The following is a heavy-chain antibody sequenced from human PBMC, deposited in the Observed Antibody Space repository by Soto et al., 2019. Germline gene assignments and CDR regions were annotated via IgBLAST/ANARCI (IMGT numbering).Heavy chain of an antibody. J-gene: IGHJ4*02. CDR2: ISGTGGNT. V-gene: IGHV3-23*01. D-gene: IGHD1-1*01. Sequence: ETLSLTCTVSGGSISSSSYYWGWIRQAPGKGLEWVSTISGTGGNTYYPDSLKGRFIVSRDNSKNTLYLDMSSLRDEDTAIYYCAKSLDNWNDGGYFDYWGQGTLVTVSS. CDR3: AKSLDNWNDGGYFDY. CDR1: GGSISSSSYY.